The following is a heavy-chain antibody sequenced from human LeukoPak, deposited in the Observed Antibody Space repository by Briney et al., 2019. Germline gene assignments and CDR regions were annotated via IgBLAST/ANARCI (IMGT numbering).Heavy chain of an antibody. V-gene: IGHV3-9*01. D-gene: IGHD2-2*01. CDR2: ISWNSGSI. J-gene: IGHJ4*02. CDR1: GFTFDDYA. Sequence: GRSLRLSCAASGFTFDDYAMHWVRQAPGKGLEWVSGISWNSGSIGYADSVKGRFTISRDNAKNSLYLQMNSLRAEDTALYYCAKERYCSSTSCHSVFDYWGQGTLVTVSS. CDR3: AKERYCSSTSCHSVFDY.